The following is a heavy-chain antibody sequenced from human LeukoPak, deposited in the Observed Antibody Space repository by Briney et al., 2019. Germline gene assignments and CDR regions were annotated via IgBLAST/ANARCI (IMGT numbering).Heavy chain of an antibody. CDR3: ARRYCSSTSCPFDY. J-gene: IGHJ4*02. CDR2: IYHSGST. CDR1: GGSISSGGYS. V-gene: IGHV4-30-2*01. D-gene: IGHD2-2*01. Sequence: SETLSLTCAVSGGSISSGGYSWSWIRQPPGKGLEWIGYIYHSGSTYYNPSLKSRVTISVDRSKNQSSLKLSSVTAADTAVYYCARRYCSSTSCPFDYWGQGTLVTVSS.